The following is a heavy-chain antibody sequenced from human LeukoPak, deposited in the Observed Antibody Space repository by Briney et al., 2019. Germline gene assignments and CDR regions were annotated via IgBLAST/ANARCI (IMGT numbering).Heavy chain of an antibody. CDR3: AKPSGIAATPNYFDY. CDR1: GFTFSSYW. J-gene: IGHJ4*02. CDR2: INTDGSST. D-gene: IGHD6-13*01. V-gene: IGHV3-74*01. Sequence: GGSLRLSCAASGFTFSSYWMHWVRQVPGKGLVWVSRINTDGSSTYYADSVKGRFTISRDNSKNTLYLQMNSLRAEDTAVYYCAKPSGIAATPNYFDYWGQGTLVTVSS.